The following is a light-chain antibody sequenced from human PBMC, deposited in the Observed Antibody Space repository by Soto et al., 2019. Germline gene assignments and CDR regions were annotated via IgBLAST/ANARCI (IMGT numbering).Light chain of an antibody. V-gene: IGKV1-27*01. Sequence: DIQMTQSTSSLSASVGDRVTITCRASQVISNYLAWYQQKSGGVPKLLIYAASTLQSGVPSRFIGSGSGKEFTLTISSLQPEAFANYNCKNYDRVPWTFGQGTKVEI. CDR3: KNYDRVPWT. CDR1: QVISNY. CDR2: AAS. J-gene: IGKJ1*01.